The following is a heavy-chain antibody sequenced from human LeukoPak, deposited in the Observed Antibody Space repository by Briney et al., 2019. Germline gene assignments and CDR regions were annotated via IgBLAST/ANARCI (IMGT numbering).Heavy chain of an antibody. CDR1: GYTFTSYG. D-gene: IGHD5-24*01. J-gene: IGHJ4*02. CDR2: IIPIFGTA. CDR3: ARGLLDGYNHY. Sequence: SVKVSCKASGYTFTSYGISWVRQAPGQGLEWMGGIIPIFGTANYAQKFQGRVTITTDESTSTAYMELSSLRSEDTAVYYCARGLLDGYNHYWGQGTLVTVSS. V-gene: IGHV1-69*05.